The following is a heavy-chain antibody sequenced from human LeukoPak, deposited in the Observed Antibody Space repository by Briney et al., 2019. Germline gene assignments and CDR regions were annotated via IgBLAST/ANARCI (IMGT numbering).Heavy chain of an antibody. CDR2: IKQGGSEK. V-gene: IGHV3-7*01. CDR1: GFTFRSYW. CDR3: AGKAI. J-gene: IGHJ4*02. Sequence: GGSLRLSCAASGFTFRSYWMRWVRQAPGKGLEWVANIKQGGSEKYYAHSVKGPFTICRGNANHSLYLPRKSLRVEERDVYYYAGKAIWGQGTPVTASS.